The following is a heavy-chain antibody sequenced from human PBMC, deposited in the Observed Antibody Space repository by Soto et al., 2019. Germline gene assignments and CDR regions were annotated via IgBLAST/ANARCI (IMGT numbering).Heavy chain of an antibody. Sequence: PGGSLRLSCAASGFTFSSYAMSWVRQAPGKGLEWVSAISGSGGSTYYADSVKGRFTISRDNSKNTLYLQMNSLRAEDTAVYYCAKDLAPSSGNYGSYYYYGMDGWGQGTTVTVS. CDR1: GFTFSSYA. V-gene: IGHV3-23*01. D-gene: IGHD1-7*01. CDR3: AKDLAPSSGNYGSYYYYGMDG. J-gene: IGHJ6*02. CDR2: ISGSGGST.